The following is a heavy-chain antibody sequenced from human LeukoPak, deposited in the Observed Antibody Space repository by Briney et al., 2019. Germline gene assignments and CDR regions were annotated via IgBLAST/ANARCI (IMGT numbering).Heavy chain of an antibody. CDR3: ARAAPVDTAMVNVYYMDV. CDR2: INPNSGGT. Sequence: ASVKVSCKASGYTFTGYYMHWVRQAPGQGLEWMGWINPNSGGTNYAQKFQGRVTMTRDTSISTAYMELSRLRSDDTAVYYCARAAPVDTAMVNVYYMDVWGKGTTVTVSS. CDR1: GYTFTGYY. D-gene: IGHD5-18*01. J-gene: IGHJ6*03. V-gene: IGHV1-2*02.